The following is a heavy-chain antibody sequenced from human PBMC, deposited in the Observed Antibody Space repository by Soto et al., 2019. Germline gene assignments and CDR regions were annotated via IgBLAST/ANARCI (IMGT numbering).Heavy chain of an antibody. CDR3: ARVTVVPAAADY. CDR1: GYTFTSYA. J-gene: IGHJ4*02. Sequence: QVQLVQSGAEVKKPGASVKVSCKASGYTFTSYAMHWVRQAPGQRLEWMGWINAGKGNTKYSQKFQGRVTITRDTSASTAYMELSSLRSEDTAVYYCARVTVVPAAADYWGQGTLVTVSS. D-gene: IGHD2-2*01. CDR2: INAGKGNT. V-gene: IGHV1-3*01.